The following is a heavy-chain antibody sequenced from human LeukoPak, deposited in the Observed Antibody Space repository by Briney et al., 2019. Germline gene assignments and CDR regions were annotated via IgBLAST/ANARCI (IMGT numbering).Heavy chain of an antibody. CDR3: ARQWEPLALFDY. Sequence: KPSETLSLACTGSGGSLSGYYWSWIRQPRGKGLEWSGGINHCGSTNYSPALKSRVTISVDTSKNQFSLKLSAVTAADTAVYCCARQWEPLALFDYWGQGTLVTVSS. V-gene: IGHV4-34*01. CDR1: GGSLSGYY. D-gene: IGHD1-26*01. CDR2: INHCGST. J-gene: IGHJ4*02.